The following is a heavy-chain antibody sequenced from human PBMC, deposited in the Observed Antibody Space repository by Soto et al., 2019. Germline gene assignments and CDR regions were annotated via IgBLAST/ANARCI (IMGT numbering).Heavy chain of an antibody. CDR1: GYIFTNFG. Sequence: GASVKVSCKASGYIFTNFGISWVRQAPGQGPEWMGWISGYNGNTKYAQTVQGRVTMTTDTSTSTAYMELRSLRSDDTAVYYCARGGSSWSAEYYQHWGQGTPVTVSS. V-gene: IGHV1-18*01. D-gene: IGHD6-13*01. CDR3: ARGGSSWSAEYYQH. J-gene: IGHJ1*01. CDR2: ISGYNGNT.